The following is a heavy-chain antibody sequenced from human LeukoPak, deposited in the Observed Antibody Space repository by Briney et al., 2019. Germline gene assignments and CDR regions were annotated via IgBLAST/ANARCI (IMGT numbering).Heavy chain of an antibody. V-gene: IGHV1-69*13. CDR3: ARDIWIAAASVFDY. CDR1: VGTFSSYA. D-gene: IGHD6-13*01. J-gene: IGHJ4*02. CDR2: IIPIFGTA. Sequence: ASVKVSCQASVGTFSSYAISWVRPAPGQGLEWMGGIIPIFGTANYAQKFQGRVTITADESTSTAYMELSSLRSEDTAVYYCARDIWIAAASVFDYWGQGTLVTVSS.